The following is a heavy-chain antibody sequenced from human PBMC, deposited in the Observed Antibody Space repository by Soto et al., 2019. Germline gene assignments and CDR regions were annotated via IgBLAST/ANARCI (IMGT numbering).Heavy chain of an antibody. Sequence: QVKLVQSGAEVKKPGASVKVSCKVSGYTLTELSMHWVRQAPGKGLEWMGGFDPEDGETIYAQKFQGRVTMTEDTSTDTAYMELSSLSSEDTAVYYCATDLRGVDAFDIWGQGTMVTVSS. CDR1: GYTLTELS. V-gene: IGHV1-24*01. CDR3: ATDLRGVDAFDI. J-gene: IGHJ3*02. D-gene: IGHD3-10*01. CDR2: FDPEDGET.